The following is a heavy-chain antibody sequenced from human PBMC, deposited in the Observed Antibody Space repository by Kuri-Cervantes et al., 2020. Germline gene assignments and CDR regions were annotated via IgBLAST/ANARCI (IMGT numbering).Heavy chain of an antibody. D-gene: IGHD6-19*01. CDR1: GFTFSSYA. J-gene: IGHJ4*02. CDR2: ISGSGGST. Sequence: LSLTCAASGFTFSSYAMSWVRQAPGKGLEWVSAISGSGGSTYYADSVKGRFTISRDNSKNTLYLQMNSLRAEDTAVYYCAKYSSGSRSATDYWGQGTLVTVSS. CDR3: AKYSSGSRSATDY. V-gene: IGHV3-23*01.